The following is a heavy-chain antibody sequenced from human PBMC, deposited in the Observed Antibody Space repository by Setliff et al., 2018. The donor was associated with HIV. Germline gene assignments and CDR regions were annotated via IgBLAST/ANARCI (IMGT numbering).Heavy chain of an antibody. Sequence: SETLSLTCTVSGGSISRSSYSWGWIRQPPGKGLEWIVSLPHSGATFYNPSLRSRVTTSEDTSKNQFSLRLSSVTAADTAVYYCARRAYYDFWSGFYLSIANRFDSWGQGILVTV. D-gene: IGHD3-3*01. CDR3: ARRAYYDFWSGFYLSIANRFDS. V-gene: IGHV4-39*01. J-gene: IGHJ5*01. CDR2: LPHSGAT. CDR1: GGSISRSSYS.